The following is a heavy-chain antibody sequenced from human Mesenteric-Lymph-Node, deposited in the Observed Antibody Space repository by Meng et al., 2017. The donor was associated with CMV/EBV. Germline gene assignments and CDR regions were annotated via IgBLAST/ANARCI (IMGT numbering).Heavy chain of an antibody. CDR3: ARVGIAVAGTDYYYYYYGMDV. V-gene: IGHV3-30*02. D-gene: IGHD6-19*01. CDR2: IRYDGSNK. Sequence: GGSLRLSCAASGFTFSSYGMHWVRQAPGKGLEWVAFIRYDGSNKYYADSVKGRFTISRDNSKNTLYLQMNSLRAEDTAVYYCARVGIAVAGTDYYYYYYGMDVWGQGTTVTVSS. J-gene: IGHJ6*02. CDR1: GFTFSSYG.